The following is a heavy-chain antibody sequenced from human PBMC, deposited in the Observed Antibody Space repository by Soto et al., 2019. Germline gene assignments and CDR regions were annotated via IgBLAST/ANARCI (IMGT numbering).Heavy chain of an antibody. J-gene: IGHJ4*02. V-gene: IGHV3-30*18. D-gene: IGHD2-8*02. Sequence: QVQLVESGGGVVQPGRSLRLSCAASGFSFSSYGMHWVRQAPGKGLEWVAVISYDGTNTYYADSVKGRFTISRDNSKNTVYLQMNILRAEDTAVYDCAKMVGVLNGWQPEGLCDYWGQGTLVTVSS. CDR3: AKMVGVLNGWQPEGLCDY. CDR2: ISYDGTNT. CDR1: GFSFSSYG.